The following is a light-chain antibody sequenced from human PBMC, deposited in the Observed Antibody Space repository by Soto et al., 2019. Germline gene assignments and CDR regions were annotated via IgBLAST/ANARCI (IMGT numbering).Light chain of an antibody. J-gene: IGLJ3*02. CDR1: SSNVGTYHL. CDR2: EDT. Sequence: QSALTQPASVSESPGQSITISCTGSSSNVGTYHLVSWYQQHPGKAPKLMIYEDTKRPSGVSNRFSGSKSGNTASLTIYGLQPEDEADYYCSSYEETSASWVFGGGTKLTVL. V-gene: IGLV2-23*01. CDR3: SSYEETSASWV.